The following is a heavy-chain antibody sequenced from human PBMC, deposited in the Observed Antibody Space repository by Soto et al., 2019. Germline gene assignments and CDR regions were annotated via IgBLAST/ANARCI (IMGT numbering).Heavy chain of an antibody. CDR3: ARMPPTMIVVGDAFDI. Sequence: GESLKISCKGSGYSFTSYWIGWVRQMPGKGLEWMGIIYPGDSDTRYSPSFQGQVTISADKSISTAYLQWSSLKAPDTAMYYCARMPPTMIVVGDAFDIWGQGTMVTVSS. CDR2: IYPGDSDT. V-gene: IGHV5-51*01. D-gene: IGHD3-22*01. J-gene: IGHJ3*02. CDR1: GYSFTSYW.